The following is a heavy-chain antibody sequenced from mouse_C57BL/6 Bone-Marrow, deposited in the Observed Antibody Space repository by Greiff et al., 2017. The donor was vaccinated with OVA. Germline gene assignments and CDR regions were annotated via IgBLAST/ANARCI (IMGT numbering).Heavy chain of an antibody. V-gene: IGHV5-6*01. Sequence: EVQGVESGGDSVKPGGSLKLSCAASGFTFSSYGMSWVRQTPDKRLEWVATISSGGSYTYYPNSVKGRFTISRDKAKNTLYLQMSSLKSEDTAMYYCARHRVPYDYGSSYGFDYWGQGTTLTVSS. CDR1: GFTFSSYG. CDR2: ISSGGSYT. J-gene: IGHJ2*01. D-gene: IGHD1-1*01. CDR3: ARHRVPYDYGSSYGFDY.